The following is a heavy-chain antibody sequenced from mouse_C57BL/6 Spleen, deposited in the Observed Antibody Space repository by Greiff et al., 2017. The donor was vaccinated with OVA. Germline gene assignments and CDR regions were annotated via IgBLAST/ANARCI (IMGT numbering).Heavy chain of an antibody. CDR1: GFSLTSYG. CDR3: ARVVYYDYDPYAMDY. D-gene: IGHD2-4*01. J-gene: IGHJ4*01. CDR2: IGRGGST. Sequence: QVQLQQSGPGLVQPSQSLSITCTVSGFSLTSYGVHWVRQSPGKGLEWRGEIGRGGSTDYNAAFISRLSISKDNSKSQVFFKMNSLQADDTAIYYCARVVYYDYDPYAMDYWGQGTSVTVSS. V-gene: IGHV2-2*01.